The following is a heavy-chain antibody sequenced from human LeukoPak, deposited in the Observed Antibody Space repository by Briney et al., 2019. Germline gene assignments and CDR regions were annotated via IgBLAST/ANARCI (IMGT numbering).Heavy chain of an antibody. J-gene: IGHJ4*02. CDR2: IYYSGST. Sequence: SQTLSLTCTVSGGSISSGDYYWSRIRQPPGKGLEWIGYIYYSGSTYYNPSLKSRVTISVDTSKNQFSLKLSSVTAADTAVYYCARVPVHGYGDYFDYWGQGTLVTVSS. D-gene: IGHD5-18*01. CDR1: GGSISSGDYY. CDR3: ARVPVHGYGDYFDY. V-gene: IGHV4-30-4*01.